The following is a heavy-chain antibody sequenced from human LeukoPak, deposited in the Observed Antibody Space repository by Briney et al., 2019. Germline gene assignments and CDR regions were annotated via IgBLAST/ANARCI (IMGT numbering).Heavy chain of an antibody. CDR1: GFIVSSKY. V-gene: IGHV3-53*01. Sequence: PGGSLRLSCAASGFIVSSKYMSWVRQAPGKGLEWVSVIYSGGSTYYAASVEGRFTTSRDNSKNTVYLQMNNLRVDDTAVYYCARAGPIDYWGQGILVTVSS. J-gene: IGHJ4*02. CDR2: IYSGGST. CDR3: ARAGPIDY.